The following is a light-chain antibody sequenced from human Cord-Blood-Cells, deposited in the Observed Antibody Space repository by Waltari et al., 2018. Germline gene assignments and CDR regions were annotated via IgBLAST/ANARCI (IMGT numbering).Light chain of an antibody. V-gene: IGKV4-1*01. Sequence: DIVMTQSPDSLAVSLGERATINCKSSQSVLYSSNNKNYLAWYQQKPGQPPKLLIYWASTRQSWVPDRFSGSGSWTDFTPTISSLQAEDVAVYYCQQYYSTPYTFGQGTKLEIK. CDR1: QSVLYSSNNKNY. CDR2: WAS. CDR3: QQYYSTPYT. J-gene: IGKJ2*01.